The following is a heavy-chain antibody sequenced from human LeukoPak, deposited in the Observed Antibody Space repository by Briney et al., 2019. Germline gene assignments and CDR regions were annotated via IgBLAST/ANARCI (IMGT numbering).Heavy chain of an antibody. V-gene: IGHV4-30-4*08. D-gene: IGHD1-1*01. CDR1: GGSISSGDYY. CDR3: ASNWNDVLGPFDY. CDR2: IYYSGST. J-gene: IGHJ4*02. Sequence: SETLSLTCTVSGGSISSGDYYWSWIRQPPGEGLEWIGYIYYSGSTYYNPSLKSRVTISVDTSKNQFSLKLSSVTAADTAVYYCASNWNDVLGPFDYWGQGTLVTVSS.